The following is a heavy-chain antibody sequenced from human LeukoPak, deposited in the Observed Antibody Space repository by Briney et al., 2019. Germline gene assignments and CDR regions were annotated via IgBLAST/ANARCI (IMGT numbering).Heavy chain of an antibody. J-gene: IGHJ3*02. D-gene: IGHD3-22*01. Sequence: SETLSLTCTVSGGSISSSSYYWGWIRQPPGKGLEWIGSIYYSGSTNYNPSLKSRVTISVDTSKNQFSLKLSSVTAADTVVYYCARERGYYDSSGYYSEDAFDIWGQGTTVTVSS. CDR3: ARERGYYDSSGYYSEDAFDI. V-gene: IGHV4-39*07. CDR1: GGSISSSSYY. CDR2: IYYSGST.